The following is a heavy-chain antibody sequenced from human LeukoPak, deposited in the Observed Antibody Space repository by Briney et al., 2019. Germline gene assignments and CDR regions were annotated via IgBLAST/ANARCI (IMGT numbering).Heavy chain of an antibody. J-gene: IGHJ4*02. CDR2: IYYSGST. D-gene: IGHD3-9*01. Sequence: PSETLSLTCTVSGGSISSYYWSWIRQPPGKGLEWIGSIYYSGSTYYNPSLKSRVTISVDTSKNQFSLKLSSVTAADTAVYYCAREGDILTGALRYWGQGTLVTVSS. CDR3: AREGDILTGALRY. V-gene: IGHV4-59*12. CDR1: GGSISSYY.